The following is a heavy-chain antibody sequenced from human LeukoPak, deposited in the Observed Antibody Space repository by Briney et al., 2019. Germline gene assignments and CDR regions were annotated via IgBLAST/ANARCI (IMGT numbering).Heavy chain of an antibody. CDR1: GFTFSSFG. CDR3: ARAFASTGYYYVEY. Sequence: GRSLRLSCAASGFTFSSFGMHWVRQAPGKGLEWVAAIWYDGNNKYYADSVKGRFTISRDNSKNTLYLQMNSLRAEDTAVYYCARAFASTGYYYVEYWGQGTLVTVSS. D-gene: IGHD3-22*01. J-gene: IGHJ4*02. V-gene: IGHV3-33*01. CDR2: IWYDGNNK.